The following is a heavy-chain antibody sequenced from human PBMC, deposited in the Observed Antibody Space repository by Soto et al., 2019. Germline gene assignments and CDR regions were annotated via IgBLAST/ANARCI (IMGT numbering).Heavy chain of an antibody. CDR2: INPKFGDT. CDR1: GYTFTAYH. V-gene: IGHV1-2*02. CDR3: ARNMDYYYGRGSGNGHGV. D-gene: IGHD3-10*02. J-gene: IGHJ6*02. Sequence: QVRLVQSGAEVKEPGDSVRVSCEASGYTFTAYHIHWVRQATGQGREWMGWINPKFGDTGYAQDFQGRVSMTSDMSISTGYMELSRLTSDDTAIYDCARNMDYYYGRGSGNGHGVWGQGTTVTVFS.